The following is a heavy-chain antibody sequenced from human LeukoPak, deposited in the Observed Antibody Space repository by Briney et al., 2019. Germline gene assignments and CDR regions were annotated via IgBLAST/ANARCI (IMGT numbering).Heavy chain of an antibody. D-gene: IGHD5-24*01. CDR2: ISSSSSYI. CDR3: AKDYVSGDGYWDFDY. CDR1: GFTFSSYS. J-gene: IGHJ4*02. Sequence: GGSLRLSCAASGFTFSSYSMNWVRQAPGKGLEWVSSISSSSSYIYYADSVKGRFTISRDNAKNTVDLQMNSLRVEDTAVYYCAKDYVSGDGYWDFDYWGQGTLVTVSS. V-gene: IGHV3-21*04.